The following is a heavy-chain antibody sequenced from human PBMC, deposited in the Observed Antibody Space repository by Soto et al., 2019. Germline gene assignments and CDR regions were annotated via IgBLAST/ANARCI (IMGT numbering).Heavy chain of an antibody. J-gene: IGHJ4*02. CDR3: ATALGCRSTSCTLDY. V-gene: IGHV1-69*01. D-gene: IGHD2-2*01. CDR1: GGTFGSYD. CDR2: IIPVSGAA. Sequence: QVQLVQSGAEVKKPGSSVKVSCKASGGTFGSYDFSWVRQAPGQGLEWMGGIIPVSGAAHYAQKFQGRVTITADESTSTAYMELSSLSSQDTAVYYCATALGCRSTSCTLDYWGQGTRVSVSS.